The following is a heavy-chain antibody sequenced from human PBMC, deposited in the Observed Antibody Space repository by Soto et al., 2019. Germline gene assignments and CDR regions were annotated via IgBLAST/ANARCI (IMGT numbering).Heavy chain of an antibody. V-gene: IGHV1-18*01. J-gene: IGHJ4*02. CDR2: ISAYNGNT. CDR3: ARDRTSRDYGDYELAY. Sequence: GXSVKVSCKASGYTFNSYGISWVRQAPGQGLEWMGWISAYNGNTNYAQKIQGRVTMTTDPYTTTAYMELSNLRSDDTAVYYCARDRTSRDYGDYELAYWGQGTLVTASS. D-gene: IGHD4-17*01. CDR1: GYTFNSYG.